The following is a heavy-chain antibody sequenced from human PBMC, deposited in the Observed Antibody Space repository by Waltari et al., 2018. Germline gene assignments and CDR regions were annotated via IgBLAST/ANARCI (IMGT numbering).Heavy chain of an antibody. J-gene: IGHJ6*03. Sequence: EVQLVQSGAEVKKPGATVKISCKVSGYTFTDYYMHWVQQAPGQGLEWMGLVEPEDGETIYAEKFQGRVTITADTSTDTAYMELSSLRSEDTAVYYCATDGPAPYSSSSPYYMDVWGKGTTVTVSS. CDR1: GYTFTDYY. V-gene: IGHV1-69-2*01. CDR2: VEPEDGET. D-gene: IGHD6-6*01. CDR3: ATDGPAPYSSSSPYYMDV.